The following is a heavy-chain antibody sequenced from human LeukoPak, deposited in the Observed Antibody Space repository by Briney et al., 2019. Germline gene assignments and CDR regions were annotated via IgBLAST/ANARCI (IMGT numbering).Heavy chain of an antibody. CDR3: ARSSGYYFPNDY. CDR1: GGSISSYY. V-gene: IGHV4-59*01. CDR2: IYYSGST. Sequence: PSETLSLTCTVSGGSISSYYWSWIRQPPGKGLEWIGYIYYSGSTNYNPSLKSRVTISVDTSKNQFSLKLSSVTAADTAVYCCARSSGYYFPNDYWGQGTLVTVSS. J-gene: IGHJ4*02. D-gene: IGHD3-22*01.